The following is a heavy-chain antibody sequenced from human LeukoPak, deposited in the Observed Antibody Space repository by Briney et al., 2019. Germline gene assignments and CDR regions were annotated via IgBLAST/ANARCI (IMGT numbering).Heavy chain of an antibody. J-gene: IGHJ3*02. Sequence: ASVKVSCKASGYTFTGYYMHWVRQAPGQGLEWMGWINPNSGGTNYAQKFQGRVTMTRDTSISTAYMELSRLRSDDTAVYYCARLGDSYDSSGYFSSAFDIWGQGTMVTVSS. CDR1: GYTFTGYY. D-gene: IGHD3-22*01. V-gene: IGHV1-2*02. CDR2: INPNSGGT. CDR3: ARLGDSYDSSGYFSSAFDI.